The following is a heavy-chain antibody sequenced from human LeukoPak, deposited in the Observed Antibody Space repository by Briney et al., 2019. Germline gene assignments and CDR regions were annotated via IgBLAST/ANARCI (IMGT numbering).Heavy chain of an antibody. CDR1: GGSISSGDYY. J-gene: IGHJ4*02. CDR2: IYYSGST. D-gene: IGHD3-22*01. CDR3: ARDRTDYDSSEYYFDY. V-gene: IGHV4-30-4*08. Sequence: SETLSLTCTVSGGSISSGDYYWSWIRQPPGKGLEWIGYIYYSGSTYYNPSLKSRVTISVDTSKNQFSLKLSSVTAADTAVYYCARDRTDYDSSEYYFDYWGQGTLVTVSS.